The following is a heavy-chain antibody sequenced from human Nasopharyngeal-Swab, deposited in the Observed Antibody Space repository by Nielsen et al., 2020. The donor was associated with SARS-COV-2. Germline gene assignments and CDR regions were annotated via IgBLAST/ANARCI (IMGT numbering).Heavy chain of an antibody. J-gene: IGHJ3*02. CDR1: GFAFSNYA. D-gene: IGHD6-13*01. V-gene: IGHV4-34*01. Sequence: ESLKISCAASGFAFSNYAMSWVRQAPGKGLEWIGEINHSGSTNYNPSLKSRVTISVDTSKNQFSLKLSSVTAADTAVYYCARAIPSAAGRNRDSAFDIWGQGTMVAVSS. CDR2: INHSGST. CDR3: ARAIPSAAGRNRDSAFDI.